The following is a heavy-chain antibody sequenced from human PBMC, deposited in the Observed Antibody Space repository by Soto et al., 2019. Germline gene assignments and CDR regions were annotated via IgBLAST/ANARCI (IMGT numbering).Heavy chain of an antibody. Sequence: GGSLRLSCAASGFTFSSYAMSWVRQAPGKGLEWVLAISGSGGSTYYADSVKGRFTISRDNSKNTLYLQMNSLRAEDTAVYYCAKDLNQWLALDYWGQGSLVTVSS. V-gene: IGHV3-23*01. J-gene: IGHJ4*02. CDR3: AKDLNQWLALDY. CDR2: ISGSGGST. CDR1: GFTFSSYA. D-gene: IGHD6-19*01.